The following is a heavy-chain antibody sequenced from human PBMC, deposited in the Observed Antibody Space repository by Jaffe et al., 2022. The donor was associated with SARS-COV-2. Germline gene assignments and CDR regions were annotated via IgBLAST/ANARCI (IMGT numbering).Heavy chain of an antibody. D-gene: IGHD6-13*01. CDR2: ISASGDGT. CDR1: GFTFSSYA. J-gene: IGHJ5*02. CDR3: AKDQSSSWYRNWFDP. Sequence: EVQLLESGGGLVQPGGSLRISCAASGFTFSSYAMSWVRQAPGKGLEWVSAISASGDGTYYADSVKGRFTISRDDSNNTLYLQVNSLRAEDTAVYYCAKDQSSSWYRNWFDPWGQGTLVTVSS. V-gene: IGHV3-23*01.